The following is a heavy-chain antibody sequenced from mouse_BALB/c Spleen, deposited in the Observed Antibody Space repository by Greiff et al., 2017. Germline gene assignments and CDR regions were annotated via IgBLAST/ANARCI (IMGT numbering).Heavy chain of an antibody. CDR1: GYTFTSYY. CDR3: ARSPYGSLAWFAY. Sequence: QVQLQQSGPELVKPGASVRISCKASGYTFTSYYIHWVKQRPGQGLEWIGWIYPGNGNTKYNEKFKGKATLTADKSSSTAYMQLSSLTSEDSAVYFCARSPYGSLAWFAYWGQGTLVTVSA. V-gene: IGHV1S56*01. CDR2: IYPGNGNT. J-gene: IGHJ3*01. D-gene: IGHD1-1*02.